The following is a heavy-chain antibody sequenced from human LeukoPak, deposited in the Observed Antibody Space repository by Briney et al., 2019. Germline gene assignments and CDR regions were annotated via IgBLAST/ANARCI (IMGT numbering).Heavy chain of an antibody. CDR1: GYSFTSSW. J-gene: IGHJ4*02. Sequence: GESLKISCKGSGYSFTSSWIGWVRQMPGKGLEWMGTIYPGDFDTRYSPSFQGQVTISADKSISTAYLQWSSLKASDTAMYYCARLSSSSWYYFDYWGQGTLVTVSS. V-gene: IGHV5-51*01. D-gene: IGHD6-13*01. CDR2: IYPGDFDT. CDR3: ARLSSSSWYYFDY.